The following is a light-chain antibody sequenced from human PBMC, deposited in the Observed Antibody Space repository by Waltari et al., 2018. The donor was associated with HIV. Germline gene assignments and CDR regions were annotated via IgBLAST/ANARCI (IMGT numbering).Light chain of an antibody. Sequence: QSVLTQPPSVSAAPGQKVTISCSGSTSNIGNGYVSWYQQLPGTAPKLLIYENNKRPSGIPDRFSGSKSGTSATLGITGLQTGDEADYYCAAWDGLVSVESLVFGGGTKLTVL. V-gene: IGLV1-51*02. J-gene: IGLJ2*01. CDR1: TSNIGNGY. CDR2: ENN. CDR3: AAWDGLVSVESLV.